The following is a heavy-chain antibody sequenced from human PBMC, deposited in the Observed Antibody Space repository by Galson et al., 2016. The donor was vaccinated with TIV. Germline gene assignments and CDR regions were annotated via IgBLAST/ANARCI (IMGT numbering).Heavy chain of an antibody. Sequence: RLSCAAPGFTFSDYYMSWIRQAPGKGLEWVSYISSSGRIIYYADSVKGRFTISRDNAKNSLYLQMNSLRAEDTAVYYCARDCSSANCYSNPVYFDSWGQGTLVTVSS. D-gene: IGHD2-2*01. CDR3: ARDCSSANCYSNPVYFDS. CDR1: GFTFSDYY. CDR2: ISSSGRII. V-gene: IGHV3-11*01. J-gene: IGHJ4*02.